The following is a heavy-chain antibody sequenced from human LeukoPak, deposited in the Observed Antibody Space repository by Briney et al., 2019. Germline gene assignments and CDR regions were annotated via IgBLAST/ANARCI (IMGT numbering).Heavy chain of an antibody. CDR2: IWYDGSNK. J-gene: IGHJ4*02. V-gene: IGHV3-33*01. D-gene: IGHD3-9*01. CDR3: AREADYYASAPGY. CDR1: GFTFSSYG. Sequence: GRSLRLSCAASGFTFSSYGMHWVRQAPGKGLEWVAVIWYDGSNKYYADSVKGRFTISRDNSKNTLYLQMNSLRAEDTAVYYCAREADYYASAPGYWGQGTLVTVSS.